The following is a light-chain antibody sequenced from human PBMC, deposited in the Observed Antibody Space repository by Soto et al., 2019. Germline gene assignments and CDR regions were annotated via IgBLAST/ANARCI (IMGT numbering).Light chain of an antibody. V-gene: IGKV1-6*01. CDR1: QGIRND. CDR2: AAS. CDR3: LQDYNYPYT. Sequence: AIPMTQSPSSLSASVGDRVTISCRASQGIRNDLGWYQQKPGKAPKLLIYAASSLQSGVPSRFSGSGSGTDFTLTISSLQPEDFATYYCLQDYNYPYTFGQGTKLEI. J-gene: IGKJ2*01.